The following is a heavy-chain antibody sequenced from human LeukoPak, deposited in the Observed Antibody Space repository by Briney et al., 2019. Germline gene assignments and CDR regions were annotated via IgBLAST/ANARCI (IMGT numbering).Heavy chain of an antibody. CDR3: AREWYHYQTVYDY. D-gene: IGHD2-15*01. Sequence: PSETLSLTCTVSGGSISGSSYYWSWIRQPPGKGLEWIGEINHSGSTNYNPSLKSRVTISVDTSKNQFSLKLSSVTAADTAVYYCAREWYHYQTVYDYWGQGTLVTVSS. V-gene: IGHV4-39*07. J-gene: IGHJ4*02. CDR2: INHSGST. CDR1: GGSISGSSYY.